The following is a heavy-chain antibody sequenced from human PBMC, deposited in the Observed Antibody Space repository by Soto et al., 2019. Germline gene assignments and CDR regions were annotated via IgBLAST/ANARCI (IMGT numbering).Heavy chain of an antibody. V-gene: IGHV3-30*03. CDR2: ISYDGSNK. D-gene: IGHD3-9*01. CDR3: ATDDRYFDWSQTYYFDY. Sequence: QVQLVESGGGVVQPGRSLRLSCAASGFTFSSYGMHWVRQAPGKGLEWVAVISYDGSNKYYADSVKGRFTISRDNSKNTLYLQMNSLRAEDTAVYYCATDDRYFDWSQTYYFDYWGQGTLVTVSS. J-gene: IGHJ4*02. CDR1: GFTFSSYG.